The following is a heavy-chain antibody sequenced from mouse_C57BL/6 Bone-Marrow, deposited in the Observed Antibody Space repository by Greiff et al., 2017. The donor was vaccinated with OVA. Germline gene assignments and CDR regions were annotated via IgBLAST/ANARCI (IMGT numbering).Heavy chain of an antibody. CDR1: GYTFTDYY. Sequence: VQLQQSGPELVKPGASVKISCKASGYTFTDYYMNWVKQSHGKSLEWIGDINPNNGGTSYNQKFKGKATLTVDKSSSTAYMELRSLTSEDSAVYYCAHDYVFSMDYWGQGTSVTVSS. CDR3: AHDYVFSMDY. CDR2: INPNNGGT. J-gene: IGHJ4*01. V-gene: IGHV1-26*01. D-gene: IGHD2-4*01.